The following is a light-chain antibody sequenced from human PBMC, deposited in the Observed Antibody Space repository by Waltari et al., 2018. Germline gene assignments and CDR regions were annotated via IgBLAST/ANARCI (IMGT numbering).Light chain of an antibody. CDR3: QQSYSTPFT. CDR1: QIISSY. CDR2: AAS. Sequence: DIQMTQSPSSLSASVGDRVTITCRARQIISSYLNWYQQKPGKAPKLLIYAASSLQSGVPSRFSGSGSGTDFTLTISSLQPEDFATYYCQQSYSTPFTFGPGTKVDIK. J-gene: IGKJ3*01. V-gene: IGKV1-39*01.